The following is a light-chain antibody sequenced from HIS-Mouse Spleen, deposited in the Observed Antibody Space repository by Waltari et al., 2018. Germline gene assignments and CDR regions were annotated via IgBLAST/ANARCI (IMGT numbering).Light chain of an antibody. CDR1: KSVSSN. Sequence: EIVMTQSPATLSVSPGERATLSVRASKSVSSNLAWYPQKPGQAPRLLIYGASTRATGIPARFSGSGSGTEFTLTISSMQSEDFAVYYCQQYNNWWTFGQGTKVEIK. CDR3: QQYNNWWT. CDR2: GAS. V-gene: IGKV3-15*01. J-gene: IGKJ1*01.